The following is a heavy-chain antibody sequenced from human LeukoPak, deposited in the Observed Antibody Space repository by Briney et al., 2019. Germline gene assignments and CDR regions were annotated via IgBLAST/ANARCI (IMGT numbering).Heavy chain of an antibody. CDR1: GYTFTSYH. Sequence: ASVKVSCKASGYTFTSYHINWLRQATGQGLEWMGWMNPNSGNADYAQKFQGRVTVTRNTSISTAYMELSSLRSEDTAVYYCARGRYCIGSSCYSGGDFDYWGQGTLVTVSS. CDR2: MNPNSGNA. D-gene: IGHD2-15*01. V-gene: IGHV1-8*03. J-gene: IGHJ4*02. CDR3: ARGRYCIGSSCYSGGDFDY.